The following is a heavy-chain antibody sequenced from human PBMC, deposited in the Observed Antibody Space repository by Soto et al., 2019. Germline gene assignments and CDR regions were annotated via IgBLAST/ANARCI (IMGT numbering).Heavy chain of an antibody. J-gene: IGHJ6*02. CDR1: GGSISSYY. D-gene: IGHD6-13*01. Sequence: PSETLSLTCTVSGGSISSYYWSWIRQPAGKGLEWIGRIYTSGSTNYNPSLKSRVTMSVDTSKNQFSLKLSSVTAADTAVYYCARQPSIGYSSSWAYYYYGMDVWGQGPTVTVSS. CDR3: ARQPSIGYSSSWAYYYYGMDV. CDR2: IYTSGST. V-gene: IGHV4-4*07.